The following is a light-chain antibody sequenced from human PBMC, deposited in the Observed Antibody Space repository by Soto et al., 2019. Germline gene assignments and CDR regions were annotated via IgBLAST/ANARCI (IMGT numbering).Light chain of an antibody. CDR3: QKYGSSYT. Sequence: EIVLTQSPGTLSLSPGERATLSCRASQSVSSRSLAWYQQKPGQAPRLLIYDASYRAPGIPYRFSGSGSGTDFTLTIIRLEPEDFEVYYCQKYGSSYTFGPGTKVDIK. CDR1: QSVSSRS. CDR2: DAS. J-gene: IGKJ3*01. V-gene: IGKV3-20*01.